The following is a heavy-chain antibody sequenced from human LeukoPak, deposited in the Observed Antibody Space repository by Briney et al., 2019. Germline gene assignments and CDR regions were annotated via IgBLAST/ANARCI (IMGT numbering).Heavy chain of an antibody. CDR2: INHSGST. CDR3: ARAAPEQWNYAPIISWFDP. CDR1: GGSFSGYY. D-gene: IGHD1-7*01. J-gene: IGHJ5*02. Sequence: SETLSLTCAVYGGSFSGYYWSWIRQPPGKGLEWIGEINHSGSTNYNPSLKSRVTISVDTSKNQFSLKLSSVTAADTAVYYCARAAPEQWNYAPIISWFDPWGQGTLVTVSS. V-gene: IGHV4-34*01.